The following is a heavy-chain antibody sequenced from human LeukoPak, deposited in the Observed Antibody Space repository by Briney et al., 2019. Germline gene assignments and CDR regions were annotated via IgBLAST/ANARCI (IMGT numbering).Heavy chain of an antibody. Sequence: GGSLRLSCAASGFTFSVYAMSWVRQAPGKGLEWVSTISGSGSSTNHADSVKGRFTISRDNSKNTLYLQMNSLRAEDTAVYYCENGRSGYEGYYWGQGTLVTVSS. V-gene: IGHV3-23*01. CDR1: GFTFSVYA. J-gene: IGHJ4*02. CDR3: ENGRSGYEGYY. D-gene: IGHD5-12*01. CDR2: ISGSGSST.